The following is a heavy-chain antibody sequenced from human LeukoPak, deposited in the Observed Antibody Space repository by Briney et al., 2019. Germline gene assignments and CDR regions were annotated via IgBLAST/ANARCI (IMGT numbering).Heavy chain of an antibody. J-gene: IGHJ4*02. CDR3: ARHAVYAGSGWSFDY. CDR1: GGSISSSSYY. Sequence: SETLSLTCTVSGGSISSSSYYWGWLRQPRGKGLEWLGSIYYSGSTYYNPSLKSRVTISVDTSKNQFSLKLSSVTAADTAVYYCARHAVYAGSGWSFDYWGQGTLVTVSS. D-gene: IGHD6-19*01. V-gene: IGHV4-39*01. CDR2: IYYSGST.